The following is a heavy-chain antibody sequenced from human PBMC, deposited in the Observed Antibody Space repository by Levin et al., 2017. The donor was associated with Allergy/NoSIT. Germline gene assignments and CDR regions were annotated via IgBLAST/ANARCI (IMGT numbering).Heavy chain of an antibody. V-gene: IGHV5-51*01. CDR3: ARLTSESQGYCSHNCQWPLLDS. CDR1: EDSFTGYW. J-gene: IGHJ4*02. CDR2: IYPGDSDI. D-gene: IGHD2-15*01. Sequence: GESLKISCKGSEDSFTGYWIGWVRQTPEKGLDWLGMIYPGDSDIRYNPSFQDQVTISADKSISTAYLQWSSLRASDTALYYCARLTSESQGYCSHNCQWPLLDSWGQGTLVTVSS.